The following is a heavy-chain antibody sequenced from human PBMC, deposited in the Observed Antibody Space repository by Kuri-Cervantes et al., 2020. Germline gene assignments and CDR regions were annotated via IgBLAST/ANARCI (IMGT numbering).Heavy chain of an antibody. CDR2: ISAYNGNT. Sequence: ASVKVSCKASGYTFDNYGISWVRQAPGQGLEWMGRISAYNGNTNYAQKFQGRVTMTTDTSTSTAYMELGSLRSDDTAVYYCARGRYYYDSSGYYSPFGYWGQGTLVTVSS. CDR1: GYTFDNYG. J-gene: IGHJ4*02. CDR3: ARGRYYYDSSGYYSPFGY. V-gene: IGHV1-18*01. D-gene: IGHD3-22*01.